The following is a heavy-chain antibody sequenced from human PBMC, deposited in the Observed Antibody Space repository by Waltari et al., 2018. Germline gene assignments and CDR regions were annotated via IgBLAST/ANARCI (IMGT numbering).Heavy chain of an antibody. D-gene: IGHD3-10*02. J-gene: IGHJ4*02. V-gene: IGHV3-7*01. Sequence: EVQLVESGGGLVQPGGSLRFSCAASGFTLSGNWMSWVRQAPGQGLEWVANIKQYRSQTDYVESVKGRFTISRDNTANSVYLQMNSLRAEETAVYYCARAIGGDDCMFGGQGTLVTVSS. CDR3: ARAIGGDDCMF. CDR2: IKQYRSQT. CDR1: GFTLSGNW.